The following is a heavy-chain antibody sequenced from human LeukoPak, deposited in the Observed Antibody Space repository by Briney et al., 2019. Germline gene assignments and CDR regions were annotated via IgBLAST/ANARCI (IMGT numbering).Heavy chain of an antibody. CDR1: GGSISSYY. CDR2: INYSGST. Sequence: PSETLSLTCTVSGGSISSYYWSWIRQPPGKGLEWIGYINYSGSTNYNPSLKSRVTISVDTSKNQLSLKLSSVTAADTAVYYCARGQSDAFDIWGQGTMVTVSS. CDR3: ARGQSDAFDI. V-gene: IGHV4-59*08. J-gene: IGHJ3*02.